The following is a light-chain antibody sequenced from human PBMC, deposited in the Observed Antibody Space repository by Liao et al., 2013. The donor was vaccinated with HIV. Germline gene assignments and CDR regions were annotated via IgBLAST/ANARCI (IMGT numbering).Light chain of an antibody. Sequence: SYELTQPPSVSVAPGKAAVITCGGDNIGARTVHWHQQKPGQAPVLVIYYDGDRPSGIPARFSASNSGNTATLIISRVEAGDEADYYCQVWGGPSGDYVFGPGTKVTVL. V-gene: IGLV3-21*01. CDR2: YDG. CDR1: NIGART. J-gene: IGLJ1*01. CDR3: QVWGGPSGDYV.